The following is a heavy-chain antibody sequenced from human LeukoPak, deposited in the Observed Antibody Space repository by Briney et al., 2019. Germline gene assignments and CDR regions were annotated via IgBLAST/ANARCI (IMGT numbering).Heavy chain of an antibody. J-gene: IGHJ4*02. Sequence: GGSLRLSCAVSGFTFSNYWMHWVRQAPGKGLGWVSRTNSDGSSTSYADSVKGRFTISRDNAKNTLYLQMNSLRAEDTAVYYCARVSPLHRGFDYWGQGTLVTVSS. CDR3: ARVSPLHRGFDY. CDR2: TNSDGSST. V-gene: IGHV3-74*01. CDR1: GFTFSNYW.